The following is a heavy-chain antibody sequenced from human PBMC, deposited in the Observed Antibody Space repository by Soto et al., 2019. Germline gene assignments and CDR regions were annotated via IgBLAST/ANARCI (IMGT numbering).Heavy chain of an antibody. Sequence: PSQTLSLTCGISGDSVSGNSGAWNWIRQSPSRGLEWLGRTYYRSKWFNDYAVSVESRITINADTSKNQFSLQLNSVTPEDTAVYLCARGSVLGIPGAGFNWGYFGLDVWGQGATVTVSS. CDR1: GDSVSGNSGA. CDR3: ARGSVLGIPGAGFNWGYFGLDV. D-gene: IGHD6-19*01. V-gene: IGHV6-1*01. J-gene: IGHJ6*02. CDR2: TYYRSKWFN.